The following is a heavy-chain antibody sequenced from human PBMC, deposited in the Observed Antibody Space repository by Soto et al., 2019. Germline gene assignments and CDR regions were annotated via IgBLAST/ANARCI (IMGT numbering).Heavy chain of an antibody. J-gene: IGHJ4*02. CDR2: IRSRANSYAT. CDR1: GFTFSGSA. Sequence: EVQLVESGGGLVQPGGSLKLSCAASGFTFSGSAMHWVRQASGKGLEWVGRIRSRANSYATAYGASMKGRFTISRDDSKNTAYLQMNSLKTGDTAVYYCASQGYSYGFVYWGQGTLVTVSS. V-gene: IGHV3-73*02. D-gene: IGHD5-18*01. CDR3: ASQGYSYGFVY.